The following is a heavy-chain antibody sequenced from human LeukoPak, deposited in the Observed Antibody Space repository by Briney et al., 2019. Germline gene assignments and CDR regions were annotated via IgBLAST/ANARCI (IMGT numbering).Heavy chain of an antibody. D-gene: IGHD3-22*01. J-gene: IGHJ4*02. CDR2: MNPNSGNT. CDR3: ARVDDSSGYYNFDY. Sequence: ASVKVSCKASGYTFTSYDINWVRQATGQGLEWMGWMNPNSGNTGYAQKFQGRVTITRNTSISTAYMELSSLRSEDTAVYYCARVDDSSGYYNFDYWGQGTLVTVSS. V-gene: IGHV1-8*03. CDR1: GYTFTSYD.